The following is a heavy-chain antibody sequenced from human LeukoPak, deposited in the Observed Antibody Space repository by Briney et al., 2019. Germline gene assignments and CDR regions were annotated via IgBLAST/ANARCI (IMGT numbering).Heavy chain of an antibody. Sequence: SVKVSCKASGGTFSSYTISWVRQAPGQGLEWMGRIIPILGIANYAQKFQGRVTITADKSTSTAYMELSSLRSEDTAVYYCASETTVTTDHDAFDIRGQGTMVTVSS. CDR1: GGTFSSYT. CDR2: IIPILGIA. CDR3: ASETTVTTDHDAFDI. V-gene: IGHV1-69*02. D-gene: IGHD4-17*01. J-gene: IGHJ3*02.